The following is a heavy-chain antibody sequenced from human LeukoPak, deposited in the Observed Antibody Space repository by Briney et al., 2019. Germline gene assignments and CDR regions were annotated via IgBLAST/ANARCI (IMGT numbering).Heavy chain of an antibody. D-gene: IGHD4-23*01. CDR2: ISGSGGST. CDR1: GFTFSSYA. J-gene: IGHJ4*02. CDR3: DPNELPSPTVVTPY. V-gene: IGHV3-23*01. Sequence: PGGSRGLSCEASGFTFSSYAMSWVRQAPGKGLKWVSAISGSGGSTYYADSVKGRFTISTDNPKTTLYPQMNSLRAADTAVYYCDPNELPSPTVVTPYSGPGTLVTVSS.